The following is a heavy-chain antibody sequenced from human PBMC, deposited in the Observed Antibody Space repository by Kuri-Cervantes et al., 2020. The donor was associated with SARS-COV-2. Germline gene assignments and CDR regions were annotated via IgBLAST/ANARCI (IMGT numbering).Heavy chain of an antibody. CDR1: GGSISSYY. CDR2: IYYSGST. V-gene: IGHV4-59*08. Sequence: ESLKISCTVSGGSISSYYWSWIRQPPGKGLEWIGYIYYSGSTNYNPSLKSRVTLSVDTSKNHFSLRLSSLTAADAAVYYCATLPGRGDYYTSGTVSDNWGQGTLVTVSS. J-gene: IGHJ4*02. CDR3: ATLPGRGDYYTSGTVSDN. D-gene: IGHD3-10*01.